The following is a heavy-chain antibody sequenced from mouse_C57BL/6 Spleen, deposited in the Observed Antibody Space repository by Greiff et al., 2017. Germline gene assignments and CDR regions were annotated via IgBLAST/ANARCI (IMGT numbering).Heavy chain of an antibody. Sequence: QVTLKVSGPGILQPSQTLSLTCSFSGFSLSTFGMGVGWIRQPSGTGLEWLAHIWWDDDKYYTPALKSRLTLSKDNSKNQVFLKIANVDTADTSTYYGARLTTVVATRWYFDVWGTGTTVTVAS. CDR2: IWWDDDK. D-gene: IGHD1-1*01. CDR1: GFSLSTFGMG. CDR3: ARLTTVVATRWYFDV. J-gene: IGHJ1*03. V-gene: IGHV8-8*01.